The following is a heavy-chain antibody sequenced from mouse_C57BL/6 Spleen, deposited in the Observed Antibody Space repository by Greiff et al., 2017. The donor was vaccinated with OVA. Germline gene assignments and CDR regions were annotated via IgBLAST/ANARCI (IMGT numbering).Heavy chain of an antibody. J-gene: IGHJ2*01. Sequence: EVKLVESGGGLVKPGGSLKLSCAASGFTFSDYGMHWVRQAPEKGLEWVAYISSGSSTIYYADTVKGRFTISRDNAKNTLFLQMTSLRSEDTAMYYCARGDYDGEGFDYWGQGTTLTVSS. CDR1: GFTFSDYG. V-gene: IGHV5-17*01. D-gene: IGHD2-4*01. CDR3: ARGDYDGEGFDY. CDR2: ISSGSSTI.